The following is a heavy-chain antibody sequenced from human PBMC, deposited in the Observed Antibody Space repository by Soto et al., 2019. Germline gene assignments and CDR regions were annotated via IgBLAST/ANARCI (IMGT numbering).Heavy chain of an antibody. CDR1: GDSISGYY. D-gene: IGHD1-26*01. Sequence: QVRLQESGPGLVKPSETLSLTCTVSGDSISGYYWSWIRQPPGKRPEWLGCIYSSGSTKYNPSLRSRVTLSIDTPRSQFSLRLNSVTAADTAVYYCARARYYGAKNDFWGQGTRVTVYS. CDR3: ARARYYGAKNDF. J-gene: IGHJ4*02. V-gene: IGHV4-59*01. CDR2: IYSSGST.